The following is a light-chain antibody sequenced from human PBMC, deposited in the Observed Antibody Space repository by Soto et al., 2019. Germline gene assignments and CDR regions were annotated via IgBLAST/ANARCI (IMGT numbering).Light chain of an antibody. CDR1: QSISSW. Sequence: IQMTQSPSTLSASVGDRVTITCRASQSISSWLAWYQQKPGKAPKLLIYDASSLESGVPSRFSGSGSGTEFTLTISSLQPDDFATYYCQQYSSYSSWTFGQGTKVDIK. V-gene: IGKV1-5*01. CDR2: DAS. J-gene: IGKJ1*01. CDR3: QQYSSYSSWT.